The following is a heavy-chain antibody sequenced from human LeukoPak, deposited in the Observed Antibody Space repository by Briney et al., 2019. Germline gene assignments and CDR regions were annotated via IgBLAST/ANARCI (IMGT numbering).Heavy chain of an antibody. CDR1: GFTFSSYG. Sequence: PGGSLRLSCAASGFTFSSYGMHWVRQAPGKGLEWVAFIRYDGSNKYYADSVKGRFTISRDNSKNTLYLQMNSLRAEDTAVYYCAKDGYCSSTSCRYFDYWGQETLVTVSS. CDR2: IRYDGSNK. V-gene: IGHV3-30*02. J-gene: IGHJ4*02. CDR3: AKDGYCSSTSCRYFDY. D-gene: IGHD2-2*03.